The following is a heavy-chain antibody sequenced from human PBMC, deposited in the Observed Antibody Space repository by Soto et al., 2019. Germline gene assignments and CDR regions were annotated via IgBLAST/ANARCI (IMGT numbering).Heavy chain of an antibody. CDR1: VFTVSSYA. CDR2: ISYDGINK. V-gene: IGHV3-30-3*01. D-gene: IGHD6-19*01. J-gene: IGHJ6*02. Sequence: GTLRRSCVASVFTVSSYAMHWVRQGPGKGLEWVAVISYDGINKYYADSVKGRFTISRDNSKNTLYLQMNSLRAEDTAVYYCARDFDSGWLKTYYCYCYGMDVWGQGTTVTVSS. CDR3: ARDFDSGWLKTYYCYCYGMDV.